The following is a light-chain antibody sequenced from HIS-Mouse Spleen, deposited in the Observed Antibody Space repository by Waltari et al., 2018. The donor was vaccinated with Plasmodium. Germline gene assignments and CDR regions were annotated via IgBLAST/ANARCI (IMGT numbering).Light chain of an antibody. CDR1: ALPKKY. V-gene: IGLV3-10*01. Sequence: SYELTQPPSVSVSPGQTARNTCYGDALPKKYAYWYQQKSGKAPVLVIYEDSKRPSGIPERFSGSSSGTMATLTISGAQVEDEADYYCYSTDSSGNHRVFGGGTKLTVL. CDR3: YSTDSSGNHRV. J-gene: IGLJ3*02. CDR2: EDS.